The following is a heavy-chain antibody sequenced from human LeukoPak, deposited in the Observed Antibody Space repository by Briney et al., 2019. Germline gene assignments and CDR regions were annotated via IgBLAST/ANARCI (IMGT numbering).Heavy chain of an antibody. J-gene: IGHJ4*02. CDR3: ARDGSD. V-gene: IGHV3-66*01. CDR1: AFTVSSKY. Sequence: AGGCLRLSCAASAFTVSSKYMRWVRQAPGEGLGWVSVIDSGRSTYCADSVKGRFTISRDNSKNTLYLKMNSLRAEDTAVYYCARDGSDWGQGTLVTVSS. D-gene: IGHD2-2*03. CDR2: IDSGRST.